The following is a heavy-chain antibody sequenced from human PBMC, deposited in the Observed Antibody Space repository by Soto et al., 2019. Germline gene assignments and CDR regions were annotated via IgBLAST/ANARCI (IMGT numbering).Heavy chain of an antibody. CDR2: INHSGST. CDR3: ARKRLWLKRDYYGMDV. J-gene: IGHJ6*02. D-gene: IGHD5-18*01. Sequence: SETLSLTCAVYGGSFSGYYWSWIRQPPGKGLEWIGEINHSGSTNYNPSLKSRVTISVDTSKNQFSLKLSSVTAADTAVYYCARKRLWLKRDYYGMDVWGQGTTVTVSS. V-gene: IGHV4-34*01. CDR1: GGSFSGYY.